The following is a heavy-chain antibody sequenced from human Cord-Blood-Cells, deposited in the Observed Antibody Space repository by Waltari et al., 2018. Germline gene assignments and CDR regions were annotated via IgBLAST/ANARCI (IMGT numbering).Heavy chain of an antibody. CDR1: GGTFSSYA. V-gene: IGHV1-69*01. CDR3: ARRCSGGSCYSDYYYGMDV. Sequence: QVQLVQSGAEVKKPGSSVKVSCKASGGTFSSYAISWVRQAPGQGLEWMGGIIPIFGTANYAQKCQGRVTITADESTSTAYMELSSLRSEDTAVYYCARRCSGGSCYSDYYYGMDVWGQGTTVTVSS. D-gene: IGHD2-15*01. CDR2: IIPIFGTA. J-gene: IGHJ6*02.